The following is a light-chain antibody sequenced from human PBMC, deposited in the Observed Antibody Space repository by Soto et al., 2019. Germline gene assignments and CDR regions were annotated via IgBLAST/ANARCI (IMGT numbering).Light chain of an antibody. CDR3: KSYAGINTYV. V-gene: IGLV2-8*01. CDR2: EVV. Sequence: QSALTQPPSASGSPGQSVTISCTGTKNDIGVSDFVSWYQHHPGKAPRLIIYEVVQRPSGVPDRFSGSKSGNTASLTVSGHQAADEADYFCKSYAGINTYVFGSGTKVTVL. J-gene: IGLJ1*01. CDR1: KNDIGVSDF.